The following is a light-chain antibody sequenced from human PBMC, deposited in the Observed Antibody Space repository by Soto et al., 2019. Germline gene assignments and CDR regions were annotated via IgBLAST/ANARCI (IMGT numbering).Light chain of an antibody. Sequence: IQMTQSPSTLSASVGDRVTITCRASQKINTWVAWYQQRPGKAPKLLIYEASSLEPGVPSRFGGSGSGTDFTLTNSSLQPDDFATYYCQQYEIYPLTFGGGTQVA. J-gene: IGKJ4*01. CDR2: EAS. CDR3: QQYEIYPLT. CDR1: QKINTW. V-gene: IGKV1-5*03.